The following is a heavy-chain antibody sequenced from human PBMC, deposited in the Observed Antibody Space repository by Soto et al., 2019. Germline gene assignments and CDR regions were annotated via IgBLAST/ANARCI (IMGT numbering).Heavy chain of an antibody. CDR3: AKEGFYDRTGYYPFDS. CDR2: VSFDGRNK. D-gene: IGHD3-22*01. V-gene: IGHV3-30*18. Sequence: LRLSCTASGFNLSTYGVHWVRQPPGKGLEWVAVVSFDGRNKYYAGSVEGRFTISRDNSKKTLYLHMNSLRAEDTAVYYCAKEGFYDRTGYYPFDSWGQGTLVTVSS. CDR1: GFNLSTYG. J-gene: IGHJ4*02.